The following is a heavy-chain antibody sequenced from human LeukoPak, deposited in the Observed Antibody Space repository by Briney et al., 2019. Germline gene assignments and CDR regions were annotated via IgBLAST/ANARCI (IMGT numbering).Heavy chain of an antibody. CDR3: TRELYSGYDYYYYYMDV. J-gene: IGHJ6*03. CDR1: GFTFSGSA. Sequence: GGSLRLSCAASGFTFSGSAMHWVRQASGKGLEWVGRIRSKANSYATAYAASVKGRFTISRDDSKNTAYLQMNSLKTEDTAVYYCTRELYSGYDYYYYYMDVWGKGTTVTISS. V-gene: IGHV3-73*01. D-gene: IGHD5-12*01. CDR2: IRSKANSYAT.